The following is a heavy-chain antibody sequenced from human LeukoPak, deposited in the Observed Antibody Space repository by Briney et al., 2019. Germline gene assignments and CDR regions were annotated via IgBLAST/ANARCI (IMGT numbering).Heavy chain of an antibody. CDR3: TRGPYYYGSGSYYKPLDY. CDR1: GGSISSSSYY. D-gene: IGHD3-10*01. CDR2: IYYSGST. Sequence: SETLSLTCTVSGGSISSSSYYWGWIRQPPGKGLEWIGSIYYSGSTYYNPSLKSRVTISVDTSKNQFALKLSSVTAADTAVYYCTRGPYYYGSGSYYKPLDYWGQGTLVTVSS. J-gene: IGHJ4*02. V-gene: IGHV4-39*06.